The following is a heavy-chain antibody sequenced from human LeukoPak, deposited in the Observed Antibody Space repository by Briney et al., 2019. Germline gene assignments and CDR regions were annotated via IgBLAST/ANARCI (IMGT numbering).Heavy chain of an antibody. D-gene: IGHD2-15*01. CDR3: AKMSPYCSGGSCYLYYYYYYMDV. Sequence: VGSLRLSCAASGFTFSSYAMSWVRQAPGKGLEWVSAISGSGGSTYYADSVKGRFTISRDNSKNTLYLQMDTLRAEDTAVYYCAKMSPYCSGGSCYLYYYYYYMDVWGKGTTVTVSS. CDR2: ISGSGGST. V-gene: IGHV3-23*01. CDR1: GFTFSSYA. J-gene: IGHJ6*03.